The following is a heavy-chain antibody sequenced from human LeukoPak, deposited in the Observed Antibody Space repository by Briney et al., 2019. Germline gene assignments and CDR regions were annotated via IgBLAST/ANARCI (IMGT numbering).Heavy chain of an antibody. J-gene: IGHJ6*04. CDR3: ASLMGGYYGMDV. V-gene: IGHV1-69*06. D-gene: IGHD3-16*01. Sequence: SSVKVSCKASGGTFSSYAISWVRQAPGQGLEWMGGIIPIFGTANYAQKFQGRVTITADKSTSTAYMELSSLRSEDTAVYYCASLMGGYYGMDVWGKGTTVTVSS. CDR2: IIPIFGTA. CDR1: GGTFSSYA.